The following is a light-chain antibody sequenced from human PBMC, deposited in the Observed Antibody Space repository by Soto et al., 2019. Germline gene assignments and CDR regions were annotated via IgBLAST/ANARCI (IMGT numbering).Light chain of an antibody. CDR2: EVS. CDR1: NSNIRPNT. Sequence: QSALTQPPSASVTPGQRVTISCFGSNSNIRPNTVNWYQQYPGKAPRLIIYEVSNRPSGVSNRFSGSKSGNTASLTISGLRAEDEGDYFCSSFTGTSALILFGGGTKLTVL. CDR3: SSFTGTSALIL. J-gene: IGLJ2*01. V-gene: IGLV2-14*01.